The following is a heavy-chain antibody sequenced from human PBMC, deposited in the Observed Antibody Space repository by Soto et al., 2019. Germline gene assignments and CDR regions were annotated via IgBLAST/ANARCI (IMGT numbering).Heavy chain of an antibody. Sequence: SETLSLTCTVSGDSIRNNYWSWIRQPPGKGLEWVGYIYYTGTSKYNPSLKSRVTISVDSSKNQFSLKLDSVTAADTDVYYCARLGGYYQAFDNWGQGTLVTVSS. D-gene: IGHD3-3*01. CDR3: ARLGGYYQAFDN. CDR1: GDSIRNNY. CDR2: IYYTGTS. V-gene: IGHV4-59*08. J-gene: IGHJ4*02.